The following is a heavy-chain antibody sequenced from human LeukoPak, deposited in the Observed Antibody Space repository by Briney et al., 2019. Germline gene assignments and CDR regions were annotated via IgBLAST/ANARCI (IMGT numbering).Heavy chain of an antibody. CDR3: AKLMEQATLNPLFDY. CDR1: GFTFSSYA. D-gene: IGHD1/OR15-1a*01. V-gene: IGHV3-23*01. J-gene: IGHJ4*02. CDR2: ISGSGGSP. Sequence: GGSLRLSCAASGFTFSSYAMNWVRQAPGKGLEWVSAISGSGGSPYYTNSLKGRFTISGDNSKNTLYLQMNSLRAEDTAIYYCAKLMEQATLNPLFDYWGQGTLVTVSS.